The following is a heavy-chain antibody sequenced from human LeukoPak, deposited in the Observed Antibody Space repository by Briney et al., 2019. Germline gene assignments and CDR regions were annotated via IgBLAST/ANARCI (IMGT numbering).Heavy chain of an antibody. D-gene: IGHD3-3*01. CDR1: GYTFTSYT. Sequence: ASVKVSCKASGYTFTSYTMNWVRQAPGQGLEWMGWINTNTGNPTYAQGFTGRFVFFLDISVSTAYLQISSLKAEDTAVYYCARVFGDFWSGYYHGLDYWGQGTLVTVSS. CDR3: ARVFGDFWSGYYHGLDY. J-gene: IGHJ4*02. V-gene: IGHV7-4-1*02. CDR2: INTNTGNP.